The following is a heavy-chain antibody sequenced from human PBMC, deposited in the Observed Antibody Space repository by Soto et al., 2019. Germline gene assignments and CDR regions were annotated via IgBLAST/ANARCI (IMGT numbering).Heavy chain of an antibody. Sequence: ASVKVSCKTSGYSFTNYFLHWVRQAPGQGLEWMGIINPSDGSTRYAQRIQGRLTMARDTSTGTVYMELSSLRSEDTAVYYCARGYGSGTYYEHWGQGTLVTVSS. V-gene: IGHV1-46*01. CDR2: INPSDGST. D-gene: IGHD3-10*01. CDR3: ARGYGSGTYYEH. CDR1: GYSFTNYF. J-gene: IGHJ4*02.